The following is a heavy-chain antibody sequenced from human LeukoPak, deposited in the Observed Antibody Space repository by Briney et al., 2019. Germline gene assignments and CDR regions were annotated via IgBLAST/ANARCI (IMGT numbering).Heavy chain of an antibody. CDR3: ATPGGFGELLAFDY. CDR2: IIPIFGTA. D-gene: IGHD3-10*01. CDR1: GYTLTELS. V-gene: IGHV1-69*13. J-gene: IGHJ4*02. Sequence: SVKVSCKVSGYTLTELSMHWVRQAPGQGLEWMGGIIPIFGTANYAQKFQGRVTITADESTSTAYMELSSLRSEDTAVYYCATPGGFGELLAFDYWGQGTLVTVSS.